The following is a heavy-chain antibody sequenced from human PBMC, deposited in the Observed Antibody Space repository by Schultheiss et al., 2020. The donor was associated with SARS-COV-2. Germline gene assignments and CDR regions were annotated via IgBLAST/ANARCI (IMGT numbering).Heavy chain of an antibody. J-gene: IGHJ6*02. CDR3: AKDLAAVADPVYYYYYGMDV. CDR2: ISSSGSTI. Sequence: GGSLRLSCAASGFTFSSYEMNWVRQAPGKGLEWVSYISSSGSTIYYADSLKGRFTISRDNAKNSLYLQMNSLRAEDTAVYYCAKDLAAVADPVYYYYYGMDVWGQGTTVTVSS. V-gene: IGHV3-48*03. CDR1: GFTFSSYE. D-gene: IGHD6-19*01.